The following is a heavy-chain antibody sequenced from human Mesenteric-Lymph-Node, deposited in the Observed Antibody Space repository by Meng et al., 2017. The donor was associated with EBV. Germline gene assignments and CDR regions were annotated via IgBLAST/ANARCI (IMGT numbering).Heavy chain of an antibody. CDR2: VSGSGGST. Sequence: EGQLLESGGGLVQRGGSLRLSCAASEFTFSDYTMYWVRQAPGKGLEWVSHVSGSGGSTYYADSVKGRFTIYRDNSKNTLYLQMNSLGVGDTAVYYCVKDLAVAGTWGQGTLVTVSS. CDR1: EFTFSDYT. V-gene: IGHV3-23*01. J-gene: IGHJ5*02. D-gene: IGHD6-19*01. CDR3: VKDLAVAGT.